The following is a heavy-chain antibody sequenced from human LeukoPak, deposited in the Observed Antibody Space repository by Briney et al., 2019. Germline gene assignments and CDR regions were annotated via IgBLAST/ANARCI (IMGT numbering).Heavy chain of an antibody. Sequence: ASVKVSCKASGYTFTGYYMHWVRQAPGQGLEWMGWINPNSGGTNYAQKFQGRVTMTRDTSTSIVYMELSSLRSEDTAVYYCARPKSTFSYYYDSSFDAFDIWGQGTMVTVSS. V-gene: IGHV1-2*02. D-gene: IGHD3-22*01. J-gene: IGHJ3*02. CDR1: GYTFTGYY. CDR3: ARPKSTFSYYYDSSFDAFDI. CDR2: INPNSGGT.